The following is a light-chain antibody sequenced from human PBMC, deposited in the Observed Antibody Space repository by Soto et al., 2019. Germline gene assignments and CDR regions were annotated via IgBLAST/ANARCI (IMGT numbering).Light chain of an antibody. Sequence: EIVMTQSPATLSVSPGERATLSCRASQSVSSNLAWYQQKPGQAPRLLIYGASTRATGIPARFSGSGSGTEFTLTISSLQXEDFAVXYXXXXXXXPPPLTFGGGTKVEI. CDR3: XXXXXXPPPLT. V-gene: IGKV3-15*01. CDR1: QSVSSN. J-gene: IGKJ4*01. CDR2: GAS.